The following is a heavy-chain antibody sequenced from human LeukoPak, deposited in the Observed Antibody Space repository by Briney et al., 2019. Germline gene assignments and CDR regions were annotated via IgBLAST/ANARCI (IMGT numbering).Heavy chain of an antibody. CDR1: GFTFSSYS. CDR3: ARPITVAAVDY. J-gene: IGHJ4*02. Sequence: GGSLRLSCAASGFTFSSYSMNWVRQAPGKGLEWVSSISSSSSYIYYADSVKGRFTISRDNAKNSLYLQMNSLRVEDTAVYYCARPITVAAVDYWGQGTLVTVSS. D-gene: IGHD6-19*01. CDR2: ISSSSSYI. V-gene: IGHV3-21*01.